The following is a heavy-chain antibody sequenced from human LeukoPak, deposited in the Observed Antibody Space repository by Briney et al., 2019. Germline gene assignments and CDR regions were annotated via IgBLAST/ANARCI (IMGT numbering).Heavy chain of an antibody. CDR3: ARSATVTHQERDPYYFDY. D-gene: IGHD4-17*01. J-gene: IGHJ4*02. Sequence: SETLSLTCAVYGGSFSGYYWSWIRQPPGKGLEWIGEINHSGSTNYNPPLKSRVTISVDTLKTQFSLKLSSVPPADTAVYYCARSATVTHQERDPYYFDYWGQGTLVTVSS. CDR1: GGSFSGYY. V-gene: IGHV4-34*01. CDR2: INHSGST.